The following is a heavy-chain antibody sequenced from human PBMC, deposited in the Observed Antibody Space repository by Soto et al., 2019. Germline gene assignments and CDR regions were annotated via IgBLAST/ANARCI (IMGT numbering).Heavy chain of an antibody. CDR1: GYTFTSYG. CDR3: ARSFARDGYNHDY. D-gene: IGHD5-12*01. Sequence: ASVQVSCKASGYTFTSYGISWVRQAPGQGLEWMGWISAYNGNTNYAQKLQGIVTKTTDTSTSTAYMELRSLRSDDTAVYYCARSFARDGYNHDYWGQGPMVTVSS. V-gene: IGHV1-18*01. CDR2: ISAYNGNT. J-gene: IGHJ4*02.